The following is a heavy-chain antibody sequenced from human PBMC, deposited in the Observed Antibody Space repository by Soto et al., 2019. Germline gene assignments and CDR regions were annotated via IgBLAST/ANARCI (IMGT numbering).Heavy chain of an antibody. V-gene: IGHV5-51*01. J-gene: IGHJ6*02. D-gene: IGHD6-6*01. Sequence: PGESLKISCKGSGYSFTSYWIGWARQMPGKGLEWMGIIYPGDSDTRYSPSFQGQVTISADKSISTAYLQWSSLKASDTAMYYYARTNEYSSSSHVDYYYGMDVWGQGTTVTVSS. CDR1: GYSFTSYW. CDR3: ARTNEYSSSSHVDYYYGMDV. CDR2: IYPGDSDT.